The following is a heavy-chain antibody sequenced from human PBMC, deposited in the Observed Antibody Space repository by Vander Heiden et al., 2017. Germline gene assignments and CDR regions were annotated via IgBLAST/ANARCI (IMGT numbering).Heavy chain of an antibody. CDR2: ISSSGSTI. CDR1: GFTFSDYY. Sequence: QVQLVESGGCLVKPGGSLRLSCAASGFTFSDYYMSWIRQAPGKGLEWVSYISSSGSTIYYADSVKGRFTISRDNAKNSLYLQMNSLRAEDTAVYYCAREGRWLQKFPRFRDAFDIWGQGTMVTVSS. V-gene: IGHV3-11*01. J-gene: IGHJ3*02. CDR3: AREGRWLQKFPRFRDAFDI. D-gene: IGHD5-12*01.